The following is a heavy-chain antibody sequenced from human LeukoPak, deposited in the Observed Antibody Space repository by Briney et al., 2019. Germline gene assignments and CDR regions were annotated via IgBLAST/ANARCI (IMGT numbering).Heavy chain of an antibody. V-gene: IGHV3-23*01. J-gene: IGHJ4*02. CDR1: GFTFNTYA. CDR3: ANHLACGSTSCPPFDS. D-gene: IGHD2-2*01. CDR2: ISGRDGST. Sequence: GGSLRLSCAASGFTFNTYAMSWVRQSPERGLEWVSAISGRDGSTFYANSVRGRFTISSDTSKNSLYLQMNSLRAEDTAVYYCANHLACGSTSCPPFDSWGQGTLVTVSS.